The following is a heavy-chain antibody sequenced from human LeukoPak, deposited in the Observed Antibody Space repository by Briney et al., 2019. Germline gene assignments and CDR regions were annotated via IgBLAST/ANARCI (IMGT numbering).Heavy chain of an antibody. CDR2: ISYDGSNK. J-gene: IGHJ5*02. CDR3: ARRYSSSSRAPWFDP. V-gene: IGHV3-30*04. CDR1: GFTFSSYA. Sequence: GGSLRPSCAASGFTFSSYAMHWVRQAPGKGLEWVPVISYDGSNKYYADSVKGRFTISRDNSKNTLYLQMDSLRADDTAVYYCARRYSSSSRAPWFDPWGQGILVTVSS. D-gene: IGHD6-6*01.